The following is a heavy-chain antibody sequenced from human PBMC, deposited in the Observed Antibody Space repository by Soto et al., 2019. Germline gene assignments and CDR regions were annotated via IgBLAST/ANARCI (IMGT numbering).Heavy chain of an antibody. Sequence: GGSLRLSCAASGFTFSSYAMRWVRQAPGKGLEWVAVISYDGSNKYYADSVKGRFTISRDNSKNTLYLQMNSLRAEDTAVYYCARLTHDSSGVDYWGQGTLVTVSS. J-gene: IGHJ4*02. V-gene: IGHV3-30-3*01. CDR1: GFTFSSYA. CDR2: ISYDGSNK. D-gene: IGHD3-22*01. CDR3: ARLTHDSSGVDY.